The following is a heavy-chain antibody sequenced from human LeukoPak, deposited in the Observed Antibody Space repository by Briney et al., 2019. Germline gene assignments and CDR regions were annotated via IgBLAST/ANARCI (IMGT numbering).Heavy chain of an antibody. CDR2: ISGVGTST. Sequence: PGGSLRLSCAGSGFPFSSDGMSWVRQAPGKGLEWVSTISGVGTSTYFADSVRGRFTISRDNSKNTLYLQMNSLRAEDTAVYYCVKAYSGSYSPIDYWGQGTLVTVSS. V-gene: IGHV3-23*01. J-gene: IGHJ4*02. D-gene: IGHD1-26*01. CDR3: VKAYSGSYSPIDY. CDR1: GFPFSSDG.